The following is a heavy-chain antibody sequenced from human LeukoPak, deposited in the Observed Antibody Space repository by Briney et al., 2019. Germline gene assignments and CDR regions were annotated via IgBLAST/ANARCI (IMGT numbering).Heavy chain of an antibody. CDR3: ARAYYGSGSYYDAFDI. CDR2: IYYSGST. D-gene: IGHD3-10*01. CDR1: GVSISSSSYY. Sequence: SETLSLTCTVSGVSISSSSYYWGWIRQPPGKGLEWIGSIYYSGSTYYNPYLKSRVTISVDTSKNQFSLKLSSVTAADTAVYYCARAYYGSGSYYDAFDIWGQGTMVTVSS. J-gene: IGHJ3*02. V-gene: IGHV4-39*07.